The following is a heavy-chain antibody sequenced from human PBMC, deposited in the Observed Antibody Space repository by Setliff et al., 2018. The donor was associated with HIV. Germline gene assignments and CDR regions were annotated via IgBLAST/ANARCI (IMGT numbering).Heavy chain of an antibody. CDR3: ARGGVYNFGYDPFDY. CDR2: MNPNSGNT. V-gene: IGHV1-8*02. J-gene: IGHJ4*02. Sequence: ASVKVSCKASGYTFTSYGINWVRQATGQGLEWLGWMNPNSGNTGYAQKFQGRVTVTRNTSISTAYMELSSLRSEDTAVYYCARGGVYNFGYDPFDYWGQGTLVTVSS. CDR1: GYTFTSYG. D-gene: IGHD5-18*01.